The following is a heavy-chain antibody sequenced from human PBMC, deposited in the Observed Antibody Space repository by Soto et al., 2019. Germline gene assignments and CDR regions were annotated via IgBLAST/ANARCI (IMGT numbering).Heavy chain of an antibody. CDR2: IHSDGSST. D-gene: IGHD2-21*02. J-gene: IGHJ3*01. CDR1: GFTFSYYW. CDR3: ARGDRGAFDL. V-gene: IGHV3-74*01. Sequence: EVQLVESEGGLVQPGGSLRLSCAASGFTFSYYWMHWVRQAPGQGLVWVSRIHSDGSSTTYADSVKGRFTISRDNVKNTLYLQMNSLRAEDTAVYYCARGDRGAFDLWGQGTMVTVSS.